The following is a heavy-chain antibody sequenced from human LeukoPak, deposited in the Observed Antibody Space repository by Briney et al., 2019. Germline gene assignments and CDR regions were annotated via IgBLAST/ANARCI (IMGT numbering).Heavy chain of an antibody. J-gene: IGHJ4*02. CDR1: GFTFSSCG. V-gene: IGHV3-30*02. CDR2: IRYDGSNK. Sequence: GGSLRHSCAASGFTFSSCGMHWVRQAPGKGLEWVAFIRYDGSNKYYADSVKGRFTISRDNSKNTLYLQMNSLRAEDTAVYYCAKSGSYYGSGSLFDYWGQGTLVTVSS. CDR3: AKSGSYYGSGSLFDY. D-gene: IGHD3-10*01.